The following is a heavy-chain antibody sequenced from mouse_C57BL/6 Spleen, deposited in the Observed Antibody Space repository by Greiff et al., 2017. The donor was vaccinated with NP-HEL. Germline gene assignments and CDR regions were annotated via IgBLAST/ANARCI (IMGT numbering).Heavy chain of an antibody. V-gene: IGHV1-4*01. CDR3: ARALYYGSSYGYFDV. J-gene: IGHJ1*03. Sequence: VQLQQSGAELARPGASVKMSCKASGYTFTSYTMHWVKQRPGQGLEWIGYINPSSGYTKYNQKFKDKATLTADKSSSTAYMQLSRLTSEDSAVYYCARALYYGSSYGYFDVWGTRTTVTVSS. CDR2: INPSSGYT. D-gene: IGHD1-1*01. CDR1: GYTFTSYT.